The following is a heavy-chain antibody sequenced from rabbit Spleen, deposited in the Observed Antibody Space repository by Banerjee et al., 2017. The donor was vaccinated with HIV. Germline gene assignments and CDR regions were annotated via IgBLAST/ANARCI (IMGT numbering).Heavy chain of an antibody. D-gene: IGHD8-1*01. CDR2: IDPVVGST. CDR3: ARILVFSGSSYPYNL. CDR1: GFDFSSYY. V-gene: IGHV1S47*01. J-gene: IGHJ4*01. Sequence: QEQLEESGGGLVKPEGSLTLTCKASGFDFSSYYITWVRQAPGKGREWIGYIDPVVGSTYSGGWWNGRFTISRHNAQNTLYLQLYSLTAADTATYFCARILVFSGSSYPYNLWGQGTLVTVS.